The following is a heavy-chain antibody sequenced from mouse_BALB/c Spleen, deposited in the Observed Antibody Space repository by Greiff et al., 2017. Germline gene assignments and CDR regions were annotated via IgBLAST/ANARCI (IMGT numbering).Heavy chain of an antibody. J-gene: IGHJ1*01. D-gene: IGHD1-1*01. Sequence: EVNLVESGPGLVKPSQSLSLTCTVTGYSITSDYAWNWIRQFPGNKLEWMGYISYSGSTSYNPSLKSRISITRDTSKNQFFLQLNSVTTEDTATYYCARCYGSSYWYFDVWGAGTTVTVSS. V-gene: IGHV3-2*02. CDR2: ISYSGST. CDR3: ARCYGSSYWYFDV. CDR1: GYSITSDYA.